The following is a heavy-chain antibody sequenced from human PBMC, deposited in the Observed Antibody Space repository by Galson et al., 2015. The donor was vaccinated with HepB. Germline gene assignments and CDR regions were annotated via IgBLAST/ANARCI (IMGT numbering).Heavy chain of an antibody. Sequence: SLRLSCAASGFTFGDYGMHWVRQAPGKGLEWVAVIACDGGIEYYADSVKGRFTISRDNSKNTLYLQMNSLRAEDTAVYYCAKDIKVEWLRGIDYWTEGTLLTAPS. D-gene: IGHD5-12*01. V-gene: IGHV3-30*18. CDR3: AKDIKVEWLRGIDY. CDR2: IACDGGIE. CDR1: GFTFGDYG. J-gene: IGHJ4*02.